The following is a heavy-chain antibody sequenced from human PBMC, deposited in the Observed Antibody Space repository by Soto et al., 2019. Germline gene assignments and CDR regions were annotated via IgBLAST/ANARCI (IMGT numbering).Heavy chain of an antibody. J-gene: IGHJ4*02. CDR3: ARGGYSYGNSIPFDY. D-gene: IGHD5-18*01. CDR2: INPSGGST. Sequence: SVEIGSESSRDECRTHWTQYLQQAPGQGLEWMGIINPSGGSTSYAQKFQGRVTMTRDTSTSTVYMELSSLRSEDTAVYYCARGGYSYGNSIPFDYWGQGTLVTVSS. V-gene: IGHV1-46*01. CDR1: RDECRTHW.